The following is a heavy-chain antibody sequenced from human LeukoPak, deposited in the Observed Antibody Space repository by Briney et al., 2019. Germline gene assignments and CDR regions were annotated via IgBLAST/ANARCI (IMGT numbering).Heavy chain of an antibody. D-gene: IGHD2-15*01. CDR1: GGSISSSSYY. Sequence: PSETLSLTCTVSGGSISSSSYYWGWIRQPPGKGLEWIGSIYYSGSTYYNPSLKSRVTIFVDTSKNQFSLKLSSVTAADTAVYYCARTASMVAPRTTSLQDYYYMDVWGKGTTVTVSS. CDR3: ARTASMVAPRTTSLQDYYYMDV. V-gene: IGHV4-39*01. CDR2: IYYSGST. J-gene: IGHJ6*03.